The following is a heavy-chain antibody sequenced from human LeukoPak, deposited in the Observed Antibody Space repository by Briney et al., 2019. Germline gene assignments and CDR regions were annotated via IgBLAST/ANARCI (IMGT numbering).Heavy chain of an antibody. CDR2: ISSSSSYI. V-gene: IGHV3-21*01. CDR3: ARSILYCSSTSCSQTQFDY. D-gene: IGHD2-2*01. Sequence: GGSLRLSCAASGFTFSSYSMNWVRQAPGKGLEWVSSISSSSSYIYYADSVKGRFTISRDNSKNTLYLQMNSLRAEDTAVYYCARSILYCSSTSCSQTQFDYWGQGTLVTVSS. J-gene: IGHJ4*02. CDR1: GFTFSSYS.